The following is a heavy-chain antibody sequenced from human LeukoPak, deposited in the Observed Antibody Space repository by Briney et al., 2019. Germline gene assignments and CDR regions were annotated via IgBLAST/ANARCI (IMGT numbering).Heavy chain of an antibody. CDR1: GFTFSSYG. D-gene: IGHD3-22*01. J-gene: IGHJ3*02. CDR2: IWYDGSNK. CDR3: AKESGNYYDSRQPGRAFDI. V-gene: IGHV3-33*06. Sequence: GRSLRLSCAASGFTFSSYGMHWVRQAPGKGLEWVAVIWYDGSNKYYADSVKGRFTISRDNSKNTLYLQMNSLRAEDTAVYYCAKESGNYYDSRQPGRAFDIWGQGTMVTVSS.